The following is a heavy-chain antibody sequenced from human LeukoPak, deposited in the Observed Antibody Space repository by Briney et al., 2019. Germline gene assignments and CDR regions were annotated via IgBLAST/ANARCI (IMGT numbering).Heavy chain of an antibody. Sequence: ASVTVSFTASGYTFTGYYMHWVRQATGQGREWMGWMNPNSGNTGYTQKFQGRVTMTRNTSISTAYMELSSLRSEDTAVYYCARGWPPAAIPHYYYYYMDVWGKGTTVTISS. J-gene: IGHJ6*03. CDR3: ARGWPPAAIPHYYYYYMDV. V-gene: IGHV1-8*02. CDR2: MNPNSGNT. CDR1: GYTFTGYY. D-gene: IGHD2-2*01.